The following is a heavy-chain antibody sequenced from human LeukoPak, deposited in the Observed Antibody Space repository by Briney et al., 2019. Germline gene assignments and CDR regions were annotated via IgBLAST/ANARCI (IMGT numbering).Heavy chain of an antibody. CDR1: GYTFTGYY. CDR3: ARGLGAAAGRVFDY. V-gene: IGHV1-2*02. CDR2: INPNSGGT. J-gene: IGHJ4*02. D-gene: IGHD6-13*01. Sequence: GASVTVSCKASGYTFTGYYMHWVRQAPGQGLEWMGWINPNSGGTNYAQKFQGRVTMTRDTSISTAYMELSRLRSDDTAVYYCARGLGAAAGRVFDYWGQGTLVTVSS.